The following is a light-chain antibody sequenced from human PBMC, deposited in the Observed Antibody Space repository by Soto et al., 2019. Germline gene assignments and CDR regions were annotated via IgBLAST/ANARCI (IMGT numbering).Light chain of an antibody. V-gene: IGKV3-20*01. Sequence: EVVLTQSPGTLSLSPGERATLSCRASETVTSDYLAWYQQKPGQAPRLLFYGASRRAAGIPDRFRGSGSGTDFTLTISSLEPEDSAVYYCQDSSTSPWPFGQGTKVDIK. CDR3: QDSSTSPWP. CDR2: GAS. J-gene: IGKJ1*01. CDR1: ETVTSDY.